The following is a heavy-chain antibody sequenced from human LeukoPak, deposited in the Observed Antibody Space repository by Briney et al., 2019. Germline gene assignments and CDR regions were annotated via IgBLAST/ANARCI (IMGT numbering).Heavy chain of an antibody. Sequence: GGSLRLSCVVSGFTFSTYWMHWVRQASGKGLVWVSHINSDETTTNYADSVKGRFTISRDNAKNTLYLQMNSLRAEDTPVYYCARDQGSSTRGVDYWGQGTLVTVSS. V-gene: IGHV3-74*01. J-gene: IGHJ4*02. CDR1: GFTFSTYW. CDR3: ARDQGSSTRGVDY. D-gene: IGHD3-10*01. CDR2: INSDETTT.